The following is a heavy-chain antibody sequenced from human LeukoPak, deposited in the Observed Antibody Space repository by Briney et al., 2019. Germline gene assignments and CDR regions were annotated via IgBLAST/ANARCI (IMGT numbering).Heavy chain of an antibody. J-gene: IGHJ5*02. CDR1: GYSIRSGDD. D-gene: IGHD3-10*01. Sequence: SETLSLTCTVSGYSIRSGDDWGWIRQPPGKGLEWIGNIYHSGSTYYNPSLKSRVIISLDTSKNQFSLKLSSVTAADTAVYYCAKSLYGSGSYYNWFDPWGQGTLVTVSS. CDR2: IYHSGST. V-gene: IGHV4-38-2*02. CDR3: AKSLYGSGSYYNWFDP.